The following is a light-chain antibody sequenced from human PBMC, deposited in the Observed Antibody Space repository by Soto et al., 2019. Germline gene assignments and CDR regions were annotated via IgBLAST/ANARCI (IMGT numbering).Light chain of an antibody. J-gene: IGKJ1*01. V-gene: IGKV1-27*01. Sequence: DLQMTQSPSSLSASVGDRVTITCRASQGISNYLAWYQQQPGKVPKLLIYVASTLQSGVPSRFSGSGSGTDFTLIISSLQPEDVATYYCQEYNSAPWTFGQGTKVEIK. CDR1: QGISNY. CDR3: QEYNSAPWT. CDR2: VAS.